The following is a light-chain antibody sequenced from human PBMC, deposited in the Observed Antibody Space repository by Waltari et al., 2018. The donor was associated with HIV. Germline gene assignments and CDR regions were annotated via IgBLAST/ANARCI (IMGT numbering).Light chain of an antibody. V-gene: IGLV3-16*01. CDR2: KDS. J-gene: IGLJ3*02. Sequence: SYELTQPPSVSVSLGQMARITCSGEALPKKYAYWYQQKPGQFPVLVIYKDSERPSGIPERFSGSSSGTIVTLTISGVQAEDEADYYCLSADRRWVFGGGTKLTVL. CDR1: ALPKKY. CDR3: LSADRRWV.